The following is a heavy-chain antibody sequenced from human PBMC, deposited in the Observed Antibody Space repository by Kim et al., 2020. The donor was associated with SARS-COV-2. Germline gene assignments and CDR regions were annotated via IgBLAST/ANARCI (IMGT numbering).Heavy chain of an antibody. CDR2: T. V-gene: IGHV3-11*03. J-gene: IGHJ1*01. D-gene: IGHD6-6*01. CDR3: ATYSSSSSSQY. Sequence: TNYADSVKSRFTISRDNAKNSLYLQMNSLRTEDTAVYYCATYSSSSSSQYWGQGTLVTVSS.